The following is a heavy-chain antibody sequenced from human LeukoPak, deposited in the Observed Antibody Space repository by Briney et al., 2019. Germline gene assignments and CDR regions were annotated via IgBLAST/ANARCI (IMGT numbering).Heavy chain of an antibody. CDR1: GGSISSSSYY. D-gene: IGHD6-13*01. CDR3: ARHAGLKDYFDY. Sequence: SETLSLTCTVSGGSISSSSYYWGWIRQPPGKGLEWIGSIYYSGSTYYNPSLKSRVTISVDTSKNQFSLKLSSVTAADTAVYYCARHAGLKDYFDYWGQGTLVTVSS. J-gene: IGHJ4*02. CDR2: IYYSGST. V-gene: IGHV4-39*01.